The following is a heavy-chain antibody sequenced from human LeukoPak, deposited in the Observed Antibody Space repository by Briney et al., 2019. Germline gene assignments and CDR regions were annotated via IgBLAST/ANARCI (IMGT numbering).Heavy chain of an antibody. CDR2: VSGSGDNT. J-gene: IGHJ4*02. CDR3: ARWGNDYSQFDS. V-gene: IGHV3-23*01. CDR1: GFTFNNYA. D-gene: IGHD4-11*01. Sequence: GGSLRPSCAASGFTFNNYAMTWVRQAPGKGLEWVSVVSGSGDNTNYADSVKGRFTISRDNSKNTLFLQMNSLRTEDTAVYFCARWGNDYSQFDSWGQGTLVTVSS.